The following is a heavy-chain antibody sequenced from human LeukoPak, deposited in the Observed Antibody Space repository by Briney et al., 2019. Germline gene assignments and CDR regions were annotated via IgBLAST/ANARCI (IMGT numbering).Heavy chain of an antibody. D-gene: IGHD2-15*01. Sequence: GGSLRLSCAASGFTFSSYAMHWVRQAPGKGLEWVAVISYDGSNKYYADSVKGRFTISRDNAKNSLYLQMNSLRAEDTALYYCAIPVFPKVVAAAIDYWGQGTLVTVSS. J-gene: IGHJ4*02. CDR2: ISYDGSNK. CDR3: AIPVFPKVVAAAIDY. CDR1: GFTFSSYA. V-gene: IGHV3-30*04.